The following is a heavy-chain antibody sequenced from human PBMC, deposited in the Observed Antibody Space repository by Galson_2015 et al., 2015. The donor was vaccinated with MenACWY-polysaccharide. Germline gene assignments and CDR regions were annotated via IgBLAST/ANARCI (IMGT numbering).Heavy chain of an antibody. J-gene: IGHJ3*02. V-gene: IGHV1-69*02. D-gene: IGHD3-16*01. Sequence: SVKVSCKASGGSFSTFSFNWVRQAPGQGLEWMGRIIPGLVKPSYAQKFQGRVTITADTSTGTANMELSSLRFEDTAIYYCASLLGEAPAQTGAFDIWGQGAAITVSS. CDR1: GGSFSTFS. CDR2: IIPGLVKP. CDR3: ASLLGEAPAQTGAFDI.